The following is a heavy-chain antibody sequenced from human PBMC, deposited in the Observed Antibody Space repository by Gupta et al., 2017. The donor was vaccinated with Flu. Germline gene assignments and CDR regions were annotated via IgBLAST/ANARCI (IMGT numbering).Heavy chain of an antibody. Sequence: SCAASGFTFSRFWMHWVRQAPGKGLVWVSRINSDGSSTTYADSVKGRFTISRDNAKNTLYLHMNSLRAEDTAVYFCARGNWYGMDVWGQGTTVTVSS. V-gene: IGHV3-74*01. J-gene: IGHJ6*02. D-gene: IGHD1-1*01. CDR3: ARGNWYGMDV. CDR1: GFTFSRFW. CDR2: INSDGSST.